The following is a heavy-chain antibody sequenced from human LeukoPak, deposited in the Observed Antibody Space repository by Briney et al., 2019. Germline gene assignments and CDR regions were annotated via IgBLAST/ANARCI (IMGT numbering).Heavy chain of an antibody. CDR3: ARLSHDARTWYYMDV. Sequence: SVKVSCKASGGTFSSYAISWVRQAPGQGLEWMGGIIPIFGTANYAQKFQGRVTITTDESTSTAYMELSSLRSEDTAVYYCARLSHDARTWYYMDVWGKGTTVTVSS. D-gene: IGHD1-1*01. J-gene: IGHJ6*03. V-gene: IGHV1-69*05. CDR2: IIPIFGTA. CDR1: GGTFSSYA.